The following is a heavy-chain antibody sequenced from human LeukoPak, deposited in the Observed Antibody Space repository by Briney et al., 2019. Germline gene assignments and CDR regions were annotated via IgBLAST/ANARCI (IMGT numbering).Heavy chain of an antibody. CDR3: AKYFASGSYYKLPH. CDR1: GFTFSSYA. D-gene: IGHD3-10*01. Sequence: PGGSLRLSWAASGFTFSSYAMSWVRQAPGKGLEWVSTISGSGAYTYYADSVKGRFTISRDNSKNTLYLQMNSLRAADTAVYYCAKYFASGSYYKLPHWGQGTLVTVSS. V-gene: IGHV3-23*01. CDR2: ISGSGAYT. J-gene: IGHJ1*01.